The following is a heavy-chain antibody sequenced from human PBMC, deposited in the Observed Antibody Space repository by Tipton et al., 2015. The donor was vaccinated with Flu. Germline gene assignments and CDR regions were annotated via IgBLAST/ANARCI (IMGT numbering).Heavy chain of an antibody. D-gene: IGHD2-2*01. J-gene: IGHJ6*02. CDR2: IYYGGST. CDR1: GDSLYSFY. Sequence: TLSLTCTVSGDSLYSFYWSWIRQAPGKGLEWIGYIYYGGSTNYNPFLKSRVTMSVDRSKNQFSLKLNSVSAADTAVYYCARSIVVVPGARSSMDAWGQGTTVTVSS. V-gene: IGHV4-59*01. CDR3: ARSIVVVPGARSSMDA.